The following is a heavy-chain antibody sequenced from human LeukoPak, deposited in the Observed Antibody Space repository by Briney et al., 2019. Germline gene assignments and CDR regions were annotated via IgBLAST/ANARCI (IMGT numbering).Heavy chain of an antibody. D-gene: IGHD3-3*01. CDR2: ISGSGGST. CDR1: GFTFSSYA. CDR3: AKGFSITIFGVVKPFDY. J-gene: IGHJ4*02. V-gene: IGHV3-23*01. Sequence: GGSLRLSCAASGFTFSSYAMSWVRQAPGKGLEWVSAISGSGGSTYYAGSVKGRFTISRDNSKNTLYLQMNSLRAEDTAVYYCAKGFSITIFGVVKPFDYWGQGTLVTVSS.